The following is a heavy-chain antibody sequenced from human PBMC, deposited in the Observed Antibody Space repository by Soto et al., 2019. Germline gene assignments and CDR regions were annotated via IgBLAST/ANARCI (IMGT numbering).Heavy chain of an antibody. CDR2: VYNSRTT. D-gene: IGHD4-17*01. CDR3: ARDYGGKETGS. J-gene: IGHJ1*01. V-gene: IGHV4-31*03. Sequence: SMSLTCTVSGGSINSGGYYWAWIRQHPGKGLELIGYVYNSRTTYYDPTLKTRVIISIDTSKNQFSLKVRSVTAADTAVYFCARDYGGKETGSWGQGTLVTVSS. CDR1: GGSINSGGYY.